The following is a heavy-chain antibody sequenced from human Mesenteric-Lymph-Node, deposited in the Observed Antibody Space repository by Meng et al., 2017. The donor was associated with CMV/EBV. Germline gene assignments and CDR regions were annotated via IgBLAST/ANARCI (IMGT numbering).Heavy chain of an antibody. J-gene: IGHJ4*02. V-gene: IGHV1-69*04. D-gene: IGHD5-18*01. Sequence: SEGTFSNDASSWVRQAPGQGLEWMGRIIPILAIVNYAQKFQGRVTITADKSTSTAYMELSSLRSDDTAVYYCARGRGYSNGQNYFDFWGQGTLVTVSS. CDR2: IIPILAIV. CDR3: ARGRGYSNGQNYFDF. CDR1: EGTFSNDA.